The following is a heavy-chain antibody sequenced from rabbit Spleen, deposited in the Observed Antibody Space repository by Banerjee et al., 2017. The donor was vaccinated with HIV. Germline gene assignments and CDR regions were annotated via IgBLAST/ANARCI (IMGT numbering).Heavy chain of an antibody. V-gene: IGHV1S40*01. CDR1: GFDFTSTYY. D-gene: IGHD8-1*01. Sequence: QSLEESGGDLVKPGASLTLTYKASGFDFTSTYYMCWVRQAPGKGLELITCIDTNAGSTNYATWAKGRFTISKTSSTTVTLQMTSLTAADTATYFCARDTGTSFSTYGMDLWGQGTLVTVS. J-gene: IGHJ3*01. CDR2: IDTNAGST. CDR3: ARDTGTSFSTYGMDL.